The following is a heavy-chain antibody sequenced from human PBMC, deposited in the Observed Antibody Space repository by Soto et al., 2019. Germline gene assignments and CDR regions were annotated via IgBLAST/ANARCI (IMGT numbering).Heavy chain of an antibody. CDR1: GYTFTSYA. CDR3: VKVLARGVGVPRFYFDS. CDR2: INAGNGNT. V-gene: IGHV1-3*01. D-gene: IGHD2-2*01. Sequence: GASVKVSCKASGYTFTSYAMHWVRQAPGQRLEWMGWINAGNGNTKYSQKFQGRVTITRDTSASTAYMELSSLRAEDTAVYYCVKVLARGVGVPRFYFDSWGQGALVTVSS. J-gene: IGHJ4*02.